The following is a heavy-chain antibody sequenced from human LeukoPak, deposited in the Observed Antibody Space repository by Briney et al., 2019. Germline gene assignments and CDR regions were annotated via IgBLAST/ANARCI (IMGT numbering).Heavy chain of an antibody. CDR3: ARSDKPGYSSSWYFDY. D-gene: IGHD6-13*01. CDR2: IYYSGST. CDR1: GGSISSYY. Sequence: SETLSLTCTVSGGSISSYYWSWIRQPPGKGLEWIGYIYYSGSTNYNPSLKSRVTISVDTPKNQFSLKLSSVTAADTAVYYCARSDKPGYSSSWYFDYWGQGTLVTVSS. V-gene: IGHV4-59*01. J-gene: IGHJ4*02.